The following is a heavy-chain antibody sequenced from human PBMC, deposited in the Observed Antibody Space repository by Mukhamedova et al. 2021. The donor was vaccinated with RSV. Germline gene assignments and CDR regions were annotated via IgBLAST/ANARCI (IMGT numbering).Heavy chain of an antibody. D-gene: IGHD1-26*01. J-gene: IGHJ3*02. V-gene: IGHV3-53*01. Sequence: SWVRQAPGKGLEWVSVIYSGGSTNYADSVKGRFTISRDNSKNTLYFQMNSLRAEDMAVYYCARGWGAFDIWGQGTLVTVSS. CDR3: ARGWGAFDI. CDR2: IYSGGST.